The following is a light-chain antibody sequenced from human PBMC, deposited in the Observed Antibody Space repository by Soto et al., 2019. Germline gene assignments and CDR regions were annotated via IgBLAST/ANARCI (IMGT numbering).Light chain of an antibody. CDR3: QQYSASPT. CDR1: QSVGTT. V-gene: IGKV3-15*01. CDR2: GAS. Sequence: EIFMTQSPATLSVSPGEKVILSCRASQSVGTTLAWYQQKPGQAPSLLIRGASTRATGVPARFSGSGSGTEYTLTISSLQSEDFAICDCQQYSASPTFGGGTTLEI. J-gene: IGKJ4*02.